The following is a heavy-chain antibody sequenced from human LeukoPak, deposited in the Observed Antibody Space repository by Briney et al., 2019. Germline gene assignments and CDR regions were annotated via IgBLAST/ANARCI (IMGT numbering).Heavy chain of an antibody. Sequence: PSQTLSLTCTVSGGSISSGSYYWSWIRQPAGKGLEWIGRIYTSGSTNYNPSLKSRVTISVDTSKNQFSLKLSSVTAADTAVYYCARAARHYGSGTELDYWGQGTLVTVSS. CDR3: ARAARHYGSGTELDY. CDR1: GGSISSGSYY. CDR2: IYTSGST. D-gene: IGHD3-10*01. J-gene: IGHJ4*02. V-gene: IGHV4-61*02.